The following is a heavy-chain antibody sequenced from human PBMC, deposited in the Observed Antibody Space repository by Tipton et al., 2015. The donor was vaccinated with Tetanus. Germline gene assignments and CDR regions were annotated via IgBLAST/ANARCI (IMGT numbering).Heavy chain of an antibody. CDR1: GGTFTNYA. CDR2: ITPIFGTT. D-gene: IGHD1-26*01. V-gene: IGHV1-69*01. Sequence: QLVQSGAEMKKPGSSVKVSCKASGGTFTNYALSWVRQAPGQGLEWVGGITPIFGTTNSAPKFQGRVTITADESTNTAFMELSSLRSEDTAVYYCARGGSHFDYWGQGTLVTVSS. CDR3: ARGGSHFDY. J-gene: IGHJ4*02.